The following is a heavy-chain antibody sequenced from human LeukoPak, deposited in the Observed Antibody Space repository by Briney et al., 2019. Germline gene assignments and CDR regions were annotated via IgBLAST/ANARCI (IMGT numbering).Heavy chain of an antibody. D-gene: IGHD5-18*01. CDR2: ISYDGSNK. Sequence: WGSLRLSCAASGFTFSSYGMHWVRQAPGKGLEWVAVISYDGSNKYYADSVKGRFTISRDNSKNTLYLQMNSLRAEDTAVYYCAKGRVYSYDPEGYWGQGTLVTVSS. CDR1: GFTFSSYG. J-gene: IGHJ4*02. CDR3: AKGRVYSYDPEGY. V-gene: IGHV3-30*18.